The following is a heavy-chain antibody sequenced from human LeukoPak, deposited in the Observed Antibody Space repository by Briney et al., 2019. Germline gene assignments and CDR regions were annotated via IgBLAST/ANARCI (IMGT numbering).Heavy chain of an antibody. CDR2: IKQDGSEK. CDR3: ARDHKALLWFGEVDHPYYFDY. J-gene: IGHJ4*02. Sequence: PGGSLRLSCAASGFTFSSYWMSWVRQAPGKGLEWVANIKQDGSEKYYVDSVKGRFTISRDNAKNSLYLQMNSLRAEDTAVYYCARDHKALLWFGEVDHPYYFDYWGQGTLVTVSS. D-gene: IGHD3-10*01. V-gene: IGHV3-7*01. CDR1: GFTFSSYW.